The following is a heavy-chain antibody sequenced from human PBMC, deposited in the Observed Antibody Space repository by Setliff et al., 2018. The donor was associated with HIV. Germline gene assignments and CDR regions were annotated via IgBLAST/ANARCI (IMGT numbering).Heavy chain of an antibody. CDR3: ARFRRSGYNYVEGTALAY. D-gene: IGHD3-22*01. J-gene: IGHJ4*02. Sequence: GGSLRLSCAASGFTFSDYYMAWIRQAPGKGLEWISYIISSGNTMYYADSVKGRFTISRDNAKNSLYLQVNSLRAEDTAVYYCARFRRSGYNYVEGTALAYWGQGTLVTVSS. V-gene: IGHV3-11*01. CDR2: IISSGNTM. CDR1: GFTFSDYY.